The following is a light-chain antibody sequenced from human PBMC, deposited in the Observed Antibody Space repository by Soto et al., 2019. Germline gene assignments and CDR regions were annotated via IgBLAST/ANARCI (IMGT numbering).Light chain of an antibody. V-gene: IGKV1-39*01. CDR2: SAS. J-gene: IGKJ1*01. Sequence: DVQMTQCRASFSASTGERGTIAFLASQGISNWLAWYRQKPGKAPDLLISSASSLQSGVPSRFSGSGSGTDFTLTISSLQPEDFATYYCQQSYSTPRTFGQGTKVDIK. CDR3: QQSYSTPRT. CDR1: QGISNW.